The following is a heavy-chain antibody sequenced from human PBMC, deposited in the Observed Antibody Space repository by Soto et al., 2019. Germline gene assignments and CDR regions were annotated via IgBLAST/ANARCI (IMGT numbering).Heavy chain of an antibody. CDR2: ISNNGAHT. D-gene: IGHD6-13*01. CDR3: ARRGYGSRWPNVYMDV. CDR1: GFTVSIYE. J-gene: IGHJ6*03. Sequence: GGSLRLSCAASGFTVSIYEMHWVRQATGKGLEYVSGISNNGAHTDYAKSVKGRFTISRDNSENTLYLQMGSLRAEDMALYYCARRGYGSRWPNVYMDVWGKGTTVTVSS. V-gene: IGHV3-64*01.